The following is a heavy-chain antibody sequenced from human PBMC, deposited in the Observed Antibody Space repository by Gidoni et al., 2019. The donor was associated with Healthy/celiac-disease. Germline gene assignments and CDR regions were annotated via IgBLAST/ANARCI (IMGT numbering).Heavy chain of an antibody. CDR2: ISYDGSNK. CDR1: GFTFSCYA. J-gene: IGHJ4*02. V-gene: IGHV3-30-3*01. Sequence: QVQLVESGGGVVQPGRSLRLSCAASGFTFSCYAMHWVRQAPGKGLVWVAVISYDGSNKYYADSVKGRFTISRDNSKNTLYLQMNSLRAEDTAVYYCARDRNDFWSGYYTGYYFDYWGQGTLVTVSS. D-gene: IGHD3-3*01. CDR3: ARDRNDFWSGYYTGYYFDY.